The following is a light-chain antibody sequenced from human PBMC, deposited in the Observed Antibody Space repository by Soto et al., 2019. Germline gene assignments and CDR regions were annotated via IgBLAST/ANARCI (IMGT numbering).Light chain of an antibody. J-gene: IGKJ1*01. CDR2: DAS. Sequence: IQMTQSPSTLSSSIGDTVTITCRASQTISGWLAWYQQRPGKAPNLLIFDASTLESGVPSRFSGSGSGTTFTLTISSLQSDDFATYYCLQYNGYYRTFGHGTKVDIK. V-gene: IGKV1-5*01. CDR3: LQYNGYYRT. CDR1: QTISGW.